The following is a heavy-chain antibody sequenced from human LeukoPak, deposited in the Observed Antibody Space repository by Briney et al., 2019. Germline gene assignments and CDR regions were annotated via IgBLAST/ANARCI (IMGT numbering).Heavy chain of an antibody. J-gene: IGHJ4*02. Sequence: PGGSLRLSCAASGFTFSSYAMSWVRQAPGKGLEWVSAISGSGGSTYYADSVKGRFTISRDNSKNTLYLQMNSLRAEDTAVYYCIWLGELSYYFDYWGQGTLVTVSS. CDR3: IWLGELSYYFDY. CDR1: GFTFSSYA. CDR2: ISGSGGST. D-gene: IGHD3-10*01. V-gene: IGHV3-23*01.